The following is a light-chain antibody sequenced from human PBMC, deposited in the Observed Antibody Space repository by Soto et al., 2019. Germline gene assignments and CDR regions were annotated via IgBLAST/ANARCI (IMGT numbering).Light chain of an antibody. CDR3: CSYTTSNTRQIV. CDR1: SSDVGSYNY. Sequence: QSAVTQPASVSGSPGQSITISCTGTSSDVGSYNYVSWYQQHPGKAPKFMIYDVSNRPSGVSNRFSGSKSGNTASLTISGLQAEDEADYYCCSYTTSNTRQIVFGTGTKVTVL. J-gene: IGLJ1*01. V-gene: IGLV2-14*01. CDR2: DVS.